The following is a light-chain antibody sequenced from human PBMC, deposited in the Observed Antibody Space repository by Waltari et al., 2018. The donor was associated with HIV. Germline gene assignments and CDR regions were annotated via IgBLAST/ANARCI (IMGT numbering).Light chain of an antibody. CDR1: SSDVGGYHS. CDR3: SSYTSTSTVYV. V-gene: IGLV2-14*03. J-gene: IGLJ1*01. Sequence: QSALTQPASVSGSPGQSITISCTGTSSDVGGYHSVSWYQLHPGKAPKLMIYAVSNRPSGVSNRFSGSKSDNTASLTISGLQAEDEADYYCSSYTSTSTVYVFGTGTEVTVL. CDR2: AVS.